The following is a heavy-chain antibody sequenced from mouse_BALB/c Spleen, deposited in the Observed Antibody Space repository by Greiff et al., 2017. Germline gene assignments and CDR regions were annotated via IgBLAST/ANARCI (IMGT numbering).Heavy chain of an antibody. V-gene: IGHV5-9-3*01. CDR1: GFTFSSYA. CDR3: ARLGGAY. CDR2: ISSGGSYT. J-gene: IGHJ3*01. Sequence: EVKLVESGGDLVKPGGSLKLSCAASGFTFSSYAMSWVRQTPEKRLEWVATISSGGSYTYYPDSVKGRFTISRDNAKNTLYLQMSSLRSEDTAMYYCARLGGAYWGQGTLVTVSA.